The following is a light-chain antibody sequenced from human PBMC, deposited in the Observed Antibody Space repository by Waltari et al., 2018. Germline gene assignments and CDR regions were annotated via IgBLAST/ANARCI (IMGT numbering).Light chain of an antibody. J-gene: IGLJ3*02. CDR3: CSYADSSTLV. CDR1: SSDFGSYNL. CDR2: DGS. V-gene: IGLV2-23*01. Sequence: QSALTQPASVSGFPGQSITISCTGTSSDFGSYNLVSWYQQYPGKAPKLMIYDGSKRPSGVSNRLSGSKSGNTASLTISGLQAEDEADYYCCSYADSSTLVFGGGTKLTVL.